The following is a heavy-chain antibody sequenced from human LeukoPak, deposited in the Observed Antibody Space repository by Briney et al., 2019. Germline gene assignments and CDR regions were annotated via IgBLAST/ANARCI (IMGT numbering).Heavy chain of an antibody. Sequence: SETLSLTCTVSGGSISSSSYYWGWIRQPPGKGLEWIGSVYYSGSTYYNPSLKSRVTISVDTSKNQFSLKLSSVTAADTAVYYCAVIAAAGKVVDYWGQGTLVTVSS. V-gene: IGHV4-39*01. CDR3: AVIAAAGKVVDY. CDR2: VYYSGST. CDR1: GGSISSSSYY. D-gene: IGHD6-13*01. J-gene: IGHJ4*02.